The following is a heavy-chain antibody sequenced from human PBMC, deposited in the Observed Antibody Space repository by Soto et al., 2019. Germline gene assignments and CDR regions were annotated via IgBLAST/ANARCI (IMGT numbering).Heavy chain of an antibody. J-gene: IGHJ4*02. Sequence: GPTLVNPTPTLTLTCTFSGFSLSTSGVGVGWIRQPPGKALEWLALIYWNDDKRYSPSLKSRLTITKDTSKNQVVLTMTNMDPVDTATYYCAHGYYDILTGYSPFDYRGQGPMLTV. V-gene: IGHV2-5*01. CDR3: AHGYYDILTGYSPFDY. CDR1: GFSLSTSGVG. CDR2: IYWNDDK. D-gene: IGHD3-9*01.